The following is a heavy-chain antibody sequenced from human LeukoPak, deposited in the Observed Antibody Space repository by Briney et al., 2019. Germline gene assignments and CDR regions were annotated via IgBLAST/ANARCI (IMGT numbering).Heavy chain of an antibody. Sequence: SETLSLTCTVSGGSISCYYWSWIRQPPGKGLEWIGYIYYSGSTNYNPSLKSRVTISVDTSKNQFSLKLSSVTAADTAVYYCARAFYDFWSGYRNDAFDIWGQGTMVTVSS. V-gene: IGHV4-59*01. J-gene: IGHJ3*02. CDR2: IYYSGST. CDR1: GGSISCYY. D-gene: IGHD3-3*01. CDR3: ARAFYDFWSGYRNDAFDI.